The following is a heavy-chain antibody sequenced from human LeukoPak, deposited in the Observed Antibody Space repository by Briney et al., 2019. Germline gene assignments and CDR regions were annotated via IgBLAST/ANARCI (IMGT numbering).Heavy chain of an antibody. CDR3: ANTGDDSSGAFDI. J-gene: IGHJ3*02. V-gene: IGHV1-45*02. D-gene: IGHD3-22*01. Sequence: GASVKVSCKASGYSFTYRYLHWVRQAPGQALEWVGWITPFNGNTNYAQKFQDRVTITRDRSMSTAYMELSSLRSEDTAMYYCANTGDDSSGAFDIWGQGTMVTVSS. CDR1: GYSFTYRY. CDR2: ITPFNGNT.